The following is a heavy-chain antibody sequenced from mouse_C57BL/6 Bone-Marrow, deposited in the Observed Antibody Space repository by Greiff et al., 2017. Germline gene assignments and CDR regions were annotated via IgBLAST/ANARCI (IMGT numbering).Heavy chain of an antibody. CDR1: GYTFTSYT. V-gene: IGHV1-4*01. CDR2: INPSSGYT. D-gene: IGHD2-2*01. Sequence: VQLQASGAELARPGASVKMSCKASGYTFTSYTMHWVKQRPGQGLEWIGYINPSSGYTKYNQKFKDKATLTADKSSSTAYMQLSSLTSEDSAVYDGARVLWLRYYAMDYWGQGTSVTVSS. J-gene: IGHJ4*01. CDR3: ARVLWLRYYAMDY.